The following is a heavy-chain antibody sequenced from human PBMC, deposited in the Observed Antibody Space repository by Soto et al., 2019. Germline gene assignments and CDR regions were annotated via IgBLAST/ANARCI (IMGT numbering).Heavy chain of an antibody. J-gene: IGHJ6*02. CDR2: IIPISGTT. Sequence: ASVKVSCKASGDVFRSYGINWVRQAPGQGLEWMGGIIPISGTTNYAQKFQGRVEITADESTDTVYMELSRLRSEDTAVYFCARVRCFNGLCHTADYGMDVWGQGTTVTVSS. CDR3: ARVRCFNGLCHTADYGMDV. CDR1: GDVFRSYG. V-gene: IGHV1-69*13. D-gene: IGHD2-8*01.